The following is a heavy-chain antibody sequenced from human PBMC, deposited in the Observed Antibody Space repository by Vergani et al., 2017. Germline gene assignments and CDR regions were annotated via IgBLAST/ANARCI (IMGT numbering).Heavy chain of an antibody. V-gene: IGHV3-23*01. CDR2: ISGSGGST. D-gene: IGHD3-10*01. CDR3: AKDGLYGSGSPNWFDP. CDR1: GFTFSSYA. J-gene: IGHJ5*02. Sequence: EVQLLESGGGLVQPGGSLRLSCAASGFTFSSYAMSWVRQAPGKGLEWVSAISGSGGSTYYADSVKGRFTISRDNSKNTLYLQMNSRRAEDTAVYYCAKDGLYGSGSPNWFDPWGQGTLVTVSS.